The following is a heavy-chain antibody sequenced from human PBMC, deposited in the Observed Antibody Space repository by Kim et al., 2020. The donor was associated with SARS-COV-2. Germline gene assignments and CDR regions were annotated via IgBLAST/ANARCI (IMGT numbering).Heavy chain of an antibody. CDR2: ISYDGSNK. V-gene: IGHV3-30*04. J-gene: IGHJ4*01. CDR3: ARDDYDFWSARPFDY. CDR1: GFTFSSYA. Sequence: GGSLRLSCAASGFTFSSYAMHWVRQAPGKGLEWVAVISYDGSNKYYADSVKGRFTISRDNSKNTLYLQMNSLRAEDTAVYYCARDDYDFWSARPFDYWG. D-gene: IGHD3-3*01.